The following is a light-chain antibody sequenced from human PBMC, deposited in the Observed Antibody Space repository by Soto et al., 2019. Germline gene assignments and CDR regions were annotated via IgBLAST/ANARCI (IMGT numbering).Light chain of an antibody. CDR2: SNN. CDR1: SSNIGSNT. V-gene: IGLV1-44*01. CDR3: AAWDDSLNGLYV. J-gene: IGLJ1*01. Sequence: QSVLTQPPSASGTPGQRVTISCSGSSSNIGSNTVNWYQQLPGTAPKLLIYSNNQRPSGVPDRFSGSKSGTSASLAISGLQSEDEAYYYWAAWDDSLNGLYVSGTGTKVTVL.